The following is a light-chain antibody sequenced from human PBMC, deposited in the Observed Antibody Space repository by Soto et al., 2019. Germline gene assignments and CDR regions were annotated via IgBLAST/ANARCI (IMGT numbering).Light chain of an antibody. CDR1: QSISSY. Sequence: DIQMTQSPSSLSASVGDRVTITCRASQSISSYLNWYQQKPGKAPKLLIYAASSLQSGVPSRISGSGSGTEFTLTISSLQPDDFATYYCLQFNTFPWTFGQGTKVDI. CDR2: AAS. CDR3: LQFNTFPWT. V-gene: IGKV1-39*01. J-gene: IGKJ1*01.